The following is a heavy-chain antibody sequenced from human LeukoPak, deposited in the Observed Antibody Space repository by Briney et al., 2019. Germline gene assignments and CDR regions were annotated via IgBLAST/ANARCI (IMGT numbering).Heavy chain of an antibody. CDR1: GFTFSSYG. Sequence: GGSLRLSCEASGFTFSSYGMSWVRQAPGKGLEWVSTMGSSGDTWYTDSAKGRFTSSTNFSKNTVYLQMMHLRAEDTAVNYLSTKTVGNFPYYDWGQGTLVSVS. CDR2: MGSSGDT. D-gene: IGHD3-3*01. J-gene: IGHJ4*02. V-gene: IGHV3-23*01. CDR3: STKTVGNFPYYD.